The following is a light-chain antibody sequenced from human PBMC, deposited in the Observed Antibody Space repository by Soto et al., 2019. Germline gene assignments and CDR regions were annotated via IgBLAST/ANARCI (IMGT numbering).Light chain of an antibody. CDR2: ATS. CDR1: QTIPTNS. CDR3: QRNS. J-gene: IGKJ2*01. Sequence: EILLTQSPGTLSLSPGERATLFCRAGQTIPTNSLAWYQHKPGQAPRLLIYATSSRATGIPDRFSGSGSGTDFTLTISRLEPEDFAVYDCQRNSFGQGTRLEMK. V-gene: IGKV3-20*01.